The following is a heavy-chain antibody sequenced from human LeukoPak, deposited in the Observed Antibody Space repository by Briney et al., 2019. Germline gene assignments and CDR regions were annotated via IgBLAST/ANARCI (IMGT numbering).Heavy chain of an antibody. V-gene: IGHV3-20*04. Sequence: GGSLRLSCAASGFTFDDYGMSWVRQAPGKGLEWVSGINWNGGSTGYADSVKGRFTISRDNAKNSLYLQMNSLRAEDTALYYCAREEAAAGSAYYYYMDVWGKGTTVTVSS. J-gene: IGHJ6*03. CDR1: GFTFDDYG. CDR2: INWNGGST. D-gene: IGHD6-13*01. CDR3: AREEAAAGSAYYYYMDV.